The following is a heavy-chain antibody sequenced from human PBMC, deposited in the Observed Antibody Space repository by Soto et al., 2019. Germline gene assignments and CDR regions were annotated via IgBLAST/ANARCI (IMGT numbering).Heavy chain of an antibody. CDR3: ARTAAAGKYYYGMDV. D-gene: IGHD6-13*01. J-gene: IGHJ6*02. Sequence: GGSLRLSCAASGFTFSTYAMSWVRQAPGKGLEWVSGISSSGGSTNHADSVKGRFIISRDNSKNMVYLQMNILRAEDTAVYYCARTAAAGKYYYGMDVWGQGTTVTVSS. CDR1: GFTFSTYA. CDR2: ISSSGGST. V-gene: IGHV3-23*01.